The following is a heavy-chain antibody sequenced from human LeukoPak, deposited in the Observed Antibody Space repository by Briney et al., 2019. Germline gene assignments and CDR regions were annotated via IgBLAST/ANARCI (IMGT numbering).Heavy chain of an antibody. V-gene: IGHV3-23*01. D-gene: IGHD3-22*01. Sequence: AGGSLRLSCAASGFTVSGHPMSWVRQAPGKGLEWVSSISGSGDSTYYMESVKGRFTISRDNSENTLYLQMNSLRADDTAVYYCAKDTRYYDSSGYSEFFDYWGQGTLVTVSS. CDR3: AKDTRYYDSSGYSEFFDY. CDR2: ISGSGDST. CDR1: GFTVSGHP. J-gene: IGHJ4*02.